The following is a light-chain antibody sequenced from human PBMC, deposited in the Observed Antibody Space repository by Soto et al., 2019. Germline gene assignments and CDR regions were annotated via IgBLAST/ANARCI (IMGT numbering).Light chain of an antibody. CDR1: QSIGTW. CDR2: KAS. J-gene: IGKJ1*01. CDR3: QQYDDFSRT. V-gene: IGKV1-5*03. Sequence: DIQMTQSPSSLSASAGDRVTITCRASQSIGTWLAWYQQKPGKAPKVLISKASTLETGVPSRFSGSGSGTDFFLTINSLQXXXXATYYCQQYDDFSRTFGQGTKVEIK.